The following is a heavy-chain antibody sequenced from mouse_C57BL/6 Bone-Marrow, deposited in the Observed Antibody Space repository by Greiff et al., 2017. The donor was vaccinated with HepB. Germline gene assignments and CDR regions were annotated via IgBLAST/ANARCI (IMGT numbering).Heavy chain of an antibody. D-gene: IGHD2-1*01. Sequence: EVKLVESGGGLVKPGGSLKLSCAASGFTFSSYAMSWVRQTPEKRLEWVATISDGGSYTYYPDNVKGRFTISRDNAKNNLYLQMSHLKSEDTAMYYCARVYYGNYDFDYWGRGTTLTVSS. J-gene: IGHJ2*01. CDR1: GFTFSSYA. CDR3: ARVYYGNYDFDY. V-gene: IGHV5-4*03. CDR2: ISDGGSYT.